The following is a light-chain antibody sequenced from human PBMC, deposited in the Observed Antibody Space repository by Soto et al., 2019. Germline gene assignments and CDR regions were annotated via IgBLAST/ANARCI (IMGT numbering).Light chain of an antibody. CDR1: QSVNSY. V-gene: IGKV3-11*01. J-gene: IGKJ5*01. CDR2: DAS. Sequence: EIVVTQSPATLSLSPGERATISCRASQSVNSYVAWYQQKPSQAPRLLIYDASNRATGIPARFSGSGSVTDFTLTISGLDPEDFVVYYCQQRSSSITFGQGTRLEIK. CDR3: QQRSSSIT.